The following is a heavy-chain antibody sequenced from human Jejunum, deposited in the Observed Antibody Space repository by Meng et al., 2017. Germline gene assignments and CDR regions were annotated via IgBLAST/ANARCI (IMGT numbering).Heavy chain of an antibody. J-gene: IGHJ4*02. D-gene: IGHD1-14*01. CDR1: GFSFSTYA. CDR3: ARTYHLPQN. V-gene: IGHV3-23*04. Sequence: EVQLVGFGGGLVLPGGSLGLSFAASGFSFSTYAMTWVRQAPGKGPEWVSATGSSGSNTYYADSVQGRFTITRDNSKNTLYLQMNTLRAEDTAVYYCARTYHLPQNWGQGTLVTVSS. CDR2: TGSSGSNT.